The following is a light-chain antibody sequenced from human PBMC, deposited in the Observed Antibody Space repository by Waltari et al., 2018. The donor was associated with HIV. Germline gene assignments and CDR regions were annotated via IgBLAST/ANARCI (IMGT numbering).Light chain of an antibody. V-gene: IGKV1-39*01. Sequence: DIQMTQSPSSLSASVGDRVTITCRASQSIGVYLNWYRQKQGKAPELLIYAASNLQSGLPPRFSGSGSGTDFTLTISSLQPEDFATYNCQQTFNIPLIFGPGTKVDI. CDR2: AAS. J-gene: IGKJ3*01. CDR1: QSIGVY. CDR3: QQTFNIPLI.